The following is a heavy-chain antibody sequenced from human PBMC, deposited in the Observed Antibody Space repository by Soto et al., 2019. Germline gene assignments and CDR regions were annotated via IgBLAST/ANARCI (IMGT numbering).Heavy chain of an antibody. Sequence: PSETLSLTCTVSGGSISSGGYYWNWIRQHPGKGLEWIGYIYYIGSTYYNPSLKSRVTISLDTSKNTVSLHMNSLRAEDTALYYCAKDRPRRTSGYFFDYWGQGTPVTVSS. D-gene: IGHD1-1*01. CDR3: AKDRPRRTSGYFFDY. CDR1: GGSISSGGYY. V-gene: IGHV4-31*03. J-gene: IGHJ4*02. CDR2: IYYIGST.